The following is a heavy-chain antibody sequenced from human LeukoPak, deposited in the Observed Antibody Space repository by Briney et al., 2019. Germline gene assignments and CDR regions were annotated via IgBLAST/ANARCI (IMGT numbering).Heavy chain of an antibody. J-gene: IGHJ4*02. Sequence: SSETLSLTCTVSGYSISSGYYWGWIRQPPGKGLEWIGSIYHSGSTYYNPSLKSRVTISVDASKNQFSLKLSSVTAADTAVYYCARALRAAGGSYWGQGTLVTVSS. D-gene: IGHD5/OR15-5a*01. CDR2: IYHSGST. CDR3: ARALRAAGGSY. V-gene: IGHV4-38-2*02. CDR1: GYSISSGYY.